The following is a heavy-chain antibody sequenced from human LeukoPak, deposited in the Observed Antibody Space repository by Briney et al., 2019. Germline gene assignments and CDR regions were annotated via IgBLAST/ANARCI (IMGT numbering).Heavy chain of an antibody. J-gene: IGHJ5*02. D-gene: IGHD3-10*01. CDR2: INPNSGGT. Sequence: GASVKVSCKASGYTFTGYYMHWVRQAPGQGLEWMGWINPNSGGTNYAQKFQGRVTMTRDTSISTAYMELSRLRSDDTAVYYCARDPMPTYGSGSYPKGWFDPWGQGTLVTVSS. CDR1: GYTFTGYY. CDR3: ARDPMPTYGSGSYPKGWFDP. V-gene: IGHV1-2*02.